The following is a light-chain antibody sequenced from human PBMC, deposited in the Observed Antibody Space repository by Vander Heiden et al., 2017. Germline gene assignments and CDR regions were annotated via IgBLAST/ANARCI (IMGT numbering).Light chain of an antibody. J-gene: IGLJ3*02. CDR1: SSNMGSNT. CDR2: SNN. V-gene: IGLV1-44*01. Sequence: QYVLTQPPSASGTPGQRVTISCSGSSSNMGSNTVNWYQQLPGTAPKLLIYSNNQRPSGVPDRFSGSKSGTSASLAISGLQSEDEADYYCAAWDDRLNGWVFGGGTKLTVL. CDR3: AAWDDRLNGWV.